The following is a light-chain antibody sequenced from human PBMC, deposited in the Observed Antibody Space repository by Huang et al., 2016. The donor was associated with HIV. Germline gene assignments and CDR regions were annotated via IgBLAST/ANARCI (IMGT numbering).Light chain of an antibody. J-gene: IGKJ1*01. Sequence: EIVLTQSPGTLSLSPGERATLSCGASQTVSNKFLAWYQHKPGQAPRLLIYAASSRATGIPDRFSGSVSRRDFNLTISRLEPEDFAVYYCHQYGTSVGTFGPGTKVDVK. CDR1: QTVSNKF. V-gene: IGKV3-20*01. CDR2: AAS. CDR3: HQYGTSVGT.